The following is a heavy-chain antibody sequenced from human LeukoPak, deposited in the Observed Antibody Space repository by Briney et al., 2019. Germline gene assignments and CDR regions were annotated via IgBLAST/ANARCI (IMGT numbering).Heavy chain of an antibody. CDR2: INPQKGDT. CDR1: GYTFSSYG. Sequence: ASVKVSCKASGYTFSSYGINWVRLAPGRGPEWMASINPQKGDTHYAQNFQGRVTVTAGTSTYTAYMELRSLRSDDTAIYYCARRKYGADYNGMDVWGQGTTVTVSS. CDR3: ARRKYGADYNGMDV. D-gene: IGHD4/OR15-4a*01. V-gene: IGHV1-18*01. J-gene: IGHJ6*02.